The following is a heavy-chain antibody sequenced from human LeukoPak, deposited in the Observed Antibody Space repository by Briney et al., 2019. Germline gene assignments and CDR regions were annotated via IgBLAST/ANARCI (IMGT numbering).Heavy chain of an antibody. CDR3: ARDREYSSSGLVWFDP. CDR2: IFYSGST. J-gene: IGHJ5*02. D-gene: IGHD6-6*01. Sequence: SETLSLTCIVSGGSISSGDYYWSWLRQPPGKGLEWTGYIFYSGSTYYNPSLKSRVTVSVDATKNQFSLKLSSVTAADTAVYYCARDREYSSSGLVWFDPWGHGILVTVSS. V-gene: IGHV4-30-4*01. CDR1: GGSISSGDYY.